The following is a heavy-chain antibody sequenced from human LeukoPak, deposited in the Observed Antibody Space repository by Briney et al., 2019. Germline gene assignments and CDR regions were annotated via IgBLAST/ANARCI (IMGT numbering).Heavy chain of an antibody. CDR1: GYSISSGYF. V-gene: IGHV4-38-2*02. Sequence: SQTLSLTCTVSGYSISSGYFWGWIRQPPGKGLECIGTIYHSGSTYYNPSLKSRVTISVDTSKNQFSLKLSSVTAADTAFYYCARYIVSYPHDAFDIWGQGTMVTVSS. D-gene: IGHD1-26*01. CDR3: ARYIVSYPHDAFDI. CDR2: IYHSGST. J-gene: IGHJ3*02.